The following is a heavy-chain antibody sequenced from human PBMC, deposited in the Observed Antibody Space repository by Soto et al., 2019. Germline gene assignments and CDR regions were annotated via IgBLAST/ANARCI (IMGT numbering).Heavy chain of an antibody. CDR3: ARDRHYASGGTNWFDP. CDR1: GYSFTDYY. D-gene: IGHD3-10*01. CDR2: ISTYNYNT. J-gene: IGHJ5*02. Sequence: QGHLVQSGAEVKKPGASVKVSCKASGYSFTDYYISWVRQAPGQGLEWMGWISTYNYNTHYGQKFQGRVTMTTDTSTSTVYMELRSLRSDDTAVYYCARDRHYASGGTNWFDPWGQGTLVTISS. V-gene: IGHV1-18*01.